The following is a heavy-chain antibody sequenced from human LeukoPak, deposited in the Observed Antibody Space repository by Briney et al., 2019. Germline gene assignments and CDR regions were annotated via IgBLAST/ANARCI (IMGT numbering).Heavy chain of an antibody. CDR3: AREWQVVRGVFDY. J-gene: IGHJ4*02. Sequence: SETLSLTCTVSGGSISSSSYYWGWIRQPPGKGLEWIGSIYYSGSTYYNPSLKSRATISVDTSKNQFSLKLSSVTAADTAVYYCAREWQVVRGVFDYWGQGTLVTVSS. CDR1: GGSISSSSYY. CDR2: IYYSGST. D-gene: IGHD3-10*01. V-gene: IGHV4-39*07.